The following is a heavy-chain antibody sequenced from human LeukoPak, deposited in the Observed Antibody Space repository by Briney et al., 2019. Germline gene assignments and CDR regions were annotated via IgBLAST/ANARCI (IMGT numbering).Heavy chain of an antibody. CDR3: ARAKLGRDYYYYGMDV. Sequence: SETLSLTCTVSGGSISSGDYYWSWIRQHPGKGLEWIGYIYYSGSTYYNPSLKSRVIISVDTSKNQFSLKLSSVTAADTAVYYCARAKLGRDYYYYGMDVWGQGTTVTVSS. CDR2: IYYSGST. J-gene: IGHJ6*02. D-gene: IGHD7-27*01. V-gene: IGHV4-31*03. CDR1: GGSISSGDYY.